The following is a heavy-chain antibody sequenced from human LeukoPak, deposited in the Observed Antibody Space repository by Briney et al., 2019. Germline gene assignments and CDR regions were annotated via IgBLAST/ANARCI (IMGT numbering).Heavy chain of an antibody. CDR3: VNYYDSSDYQQPNHFDY. CDR1: GGSISSSSSY. Sequence: PSETLSLTCTVSGGSISSSSSYWGWIRQPPGKGLEWIGSIYYSGSTYYNPSLKSRFTISVDTSKNQFSLKLSSVTAADTAVYYCVNYYDSSDYQQPNHFDYWGQGTLVTVSS. CDR2: IYYSGST. J-gene: IGHJ4*02. D-gene: IGHD3-22*01. V-gene: IGHV4-39*01.